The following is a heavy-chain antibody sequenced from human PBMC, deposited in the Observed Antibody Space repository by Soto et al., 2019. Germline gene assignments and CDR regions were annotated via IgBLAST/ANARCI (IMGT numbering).Heavy chain of an antibody. Sequence: QVQLVQSGAEVKKPGASVKVSCKASGYTFTSYAMHWVRQAPGQRLEWMGWINAGNGNTKYSQKFRGRVTITRDTSASTAYMDLSSLRSEDTAVYYCARGPGYSYGSNWGQGTLVTISS. CDR3: ARGPGYSYGSN. CDR2: INAGNGNT. V-gene: IGHV1-3*01. CDR1: GYTFTSYA. J-gene: IGHJ4*02. D-gene: IGHD5-18*01.